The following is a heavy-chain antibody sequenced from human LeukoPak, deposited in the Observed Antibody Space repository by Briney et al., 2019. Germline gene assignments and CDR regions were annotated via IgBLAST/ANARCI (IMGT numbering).Heavy chain of an antibody. CDR3: AREFTTVAQGYYYYGMDV. D-gene: IGHD4-23*01. CDR2: INSDGSST. Sequence: GGSLRLSCAASGFTFSSYWMHWVRQAPGKGLVWVSRINSDGSSTSYADSVKGRFTISRDNAKNTLYLQMNSLRAEDTAVYYCAREFTTVAQGYYYYGMDVWGQGTTVTVSS. J-gene: IGHJ6*02. V-gene: IGHV3-74*01. CDR1: GFTFSSYW.